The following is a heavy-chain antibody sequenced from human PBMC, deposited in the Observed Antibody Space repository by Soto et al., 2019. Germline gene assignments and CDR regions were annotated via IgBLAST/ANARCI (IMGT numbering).Heavy chain of an antibody. J-gene: IGHJ4*02. CDR3: ARLYGFSGFDY. Sequence: SETLSLTCTVSGGSLSSSSYYWSWLRQPPGKGLEWIGYIYYSGSTNYNPSLKSRVTISVDTSKNQFSLKLSSVTAADTAVYYCARLYGFSGFDYWGQGTLVTVSS. D-gene: IGHD6-25*01. V-gene: IGHV4-61*01. CDR2: IYYSGST. CDR1: GGSLSSSSYY.